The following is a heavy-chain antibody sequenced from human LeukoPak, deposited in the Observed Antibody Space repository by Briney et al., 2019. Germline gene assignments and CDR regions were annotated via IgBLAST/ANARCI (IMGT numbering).Heavy chain of an antibody. CDR2: ISGSGGST. Sequence: PGGXXRLSCAASGFTFSSYAMSWVRQAPGKGLEWVSAISGSGGSTYYADSVKGRFTISRDNSKNTLYLQMNRLRAEDTAVYYCAKDYPYYYDSSGYFLDYFDYWGQGTLVTASS. CDR1: GFTFSSYA. CDR3: AKDYPYYYDSSGYFLDYFDY. J-gene: IGHJ4*02. D-gene: IGHD3-22*01. V-gene: IGHV3-23*01.